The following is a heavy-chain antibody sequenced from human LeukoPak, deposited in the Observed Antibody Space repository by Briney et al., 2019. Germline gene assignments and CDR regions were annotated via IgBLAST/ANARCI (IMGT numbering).Heavy chain of an antibody. CDR3: ARESDVGKDFDC. D-gene: IGHD1-1*01. Sequence: GASVKVSCKASGYTFTGYYMHWVRQAPGQGLEWMGWINPNSGGTHYARNFQGRVTMTRDTSTSTVYMELSSLDSEDTAVYYCARESDVGKDFDCWGQGTLVTVSS. J-gene: IGHJ4*02. CDR1: GYTFTGYY. CDR2: INPNSGGT. V-gene: IGHV1-2*02.